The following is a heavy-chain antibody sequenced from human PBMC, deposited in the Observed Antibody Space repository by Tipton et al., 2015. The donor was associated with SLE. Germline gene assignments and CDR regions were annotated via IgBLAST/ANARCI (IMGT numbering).Heavy chain of an antibody. J-gene: IGHJ4*02. CDR1: GGSISSYY. D-gene: IGHD6-6*01. V-gene: IGHV4-59*01. Sequence: TLSLTCTVSGGSISSYYWSWIRLPPGKGLEWIGYIYYSGSTNYNPSLKSRVTISVDTSKNQFSLKLSSVTAADTAVYYCARAVEKLVPPDYWGQGTLVTVPA. CDR2: IYYSGST. CDR3: ARAVEKLVPPDY.